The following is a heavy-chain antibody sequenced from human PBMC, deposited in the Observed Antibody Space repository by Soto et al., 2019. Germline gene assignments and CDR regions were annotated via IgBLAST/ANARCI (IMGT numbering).Heavy chain of an antibody. J-gene: IGHJ4*02. CDR3: ASHGYYYGSGSFDF. D-gene: IGHD3-10*01. CDR2: IDPVDSYT. CDR1: GYSFTSFW. V-gene: IGHV5-10-1*03. Sequence: EVQLVQSGAEVKKPGESLRISCKGSGYSFTSFWISWVRQMPVKGLEWMGRIDPVDSYTNYSPSFQGHVTISADKSISTAYLPWSSLKASDTAMYYCASHGYYYGSGSFDFWGQGTLVTVSS.